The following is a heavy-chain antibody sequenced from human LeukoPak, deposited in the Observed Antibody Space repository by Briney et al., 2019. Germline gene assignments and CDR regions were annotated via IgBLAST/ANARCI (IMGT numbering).Heavy chain of an antibody. CDR2: IIPIFGTA. J-gene: IGHJ6*02. V-gene: IGHV1-69*13. Sequence: GASVKVSCKASGGTFSGYAISWVRQAPGQGLEWMGGIIPIFGTANYAQKFQGRVTITADESTSTAYMELSSLRSEDTAVYYCARAGYDILTGYYDYYYYGMDVWGQGTTVTVSS. CDR1: GGTFSGYA. CDR3: ARAGYDILTGYYDYYYYGMDV. D-gene: IGHD3-9*01.